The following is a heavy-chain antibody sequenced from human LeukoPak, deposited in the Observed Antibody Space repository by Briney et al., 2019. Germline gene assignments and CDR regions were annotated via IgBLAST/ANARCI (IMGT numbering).Heavy chain of an antibody. CDR3: ARGVASGVALYYYSP. J-gene: IGHJ5*02. Sequence: GASVKVSCKASGYTFTSYSIHWVRLAPGQRLEWMGWINAGNGNTKYSQKFQDRVTITRDTSASTAYMELSSLRSEDTAVFYCARGVASGVALYYYSPWGQGTLVTVSS. D-gene: IGHD3-10*01. CDR2: INAGNGNT. CDR1: GYTFTSYS. V-gene: IGHV1-3*01.